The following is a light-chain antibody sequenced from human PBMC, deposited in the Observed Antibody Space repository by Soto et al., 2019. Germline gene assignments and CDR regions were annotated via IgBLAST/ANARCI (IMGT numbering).Light chain of an antibody. CDR2: DDS. V-gene: IGLV3-21*02. CDR3: QVWDSSSDHPVV. CDR1: NIGSKS. Sequence: SYELTQPPSVSVAPGQTDRITCGGNNIGSKSVHWYQQKPGQAPVLVVYDDSDRPSGIPGRFSGSNSGNTATLTISRVEAGDEADYYCQVWDSSSDHPVVFGGGTKLTVL. J-gene: IGLJ2*01.